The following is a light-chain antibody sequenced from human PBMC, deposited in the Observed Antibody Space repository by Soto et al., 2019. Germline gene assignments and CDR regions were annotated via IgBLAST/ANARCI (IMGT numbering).Light chain of an antibody. J-gene: IGLJ1*01. V-gene: IGLV1-40*01. CDR3: QSYDSGRSGSNV. Sequence: QSVLTQPPSVSGAPGQRVTISCTGRSSNIGAGYDVHWYQQLPGTAPKILIYGNSNRPSGFPDRFSGSKSVTSASLAITGLQAEDEAYYYCQSYDSGRSGSNVFGTGTKVTVL. CDR2: GNS. CDR1: SSNIGAGYD.